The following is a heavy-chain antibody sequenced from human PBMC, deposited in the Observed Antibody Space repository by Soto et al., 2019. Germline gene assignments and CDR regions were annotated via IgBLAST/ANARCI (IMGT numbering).Heavy chain of an antibody. Sequence: SETLSLTCTVSGGSISSSSYYWGWIRQPPGKGLEWIGSIYYSGSTYYNPSLKSRVTISVDTSKNQFSLKLSSVTAADTAVYYCARRIGGIDAFDIWGQGTMVTVSS. V-gene: IGHV4-39*01. CDR1: GGSISSSSYY. CDR2: IYYSGST. D-gene: IGHD1-26*01. J-gene: IGHJ3*02. CDR3: ARRIGGIDAFDI.